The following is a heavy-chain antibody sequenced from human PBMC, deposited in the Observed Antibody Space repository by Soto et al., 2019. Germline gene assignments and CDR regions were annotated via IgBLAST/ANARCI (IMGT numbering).Heavy chain of an antibody. V-gene: IGHV3-23*01. CDR2: FSTSGDGGTT. CDR3: AKKVNSGPGSQYFDY. J-gene: IGHJ4*02. CDR1: GFTFSSYS. Sequence: GGSLRLSCAASGFTFSSYSMSWVRQAPGKGLEWVSGFSTSGDGGTTYYADSVRGRFTISRDNSKNMLFLQMNSLRAEDTAIYYCAKKVNSGPGSQYFDYWGQGTLVTVSS. D-gene: IGHD3-10*01.